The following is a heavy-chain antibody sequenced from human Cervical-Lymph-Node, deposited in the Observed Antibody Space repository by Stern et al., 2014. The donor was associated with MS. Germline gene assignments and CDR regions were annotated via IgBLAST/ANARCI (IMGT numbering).Heavy chain of an antibody. Sequence: VQLVESGGGLVKPGGSLRLSCAASGFTFSTHAVNWVRQAPGKGLEWVSSNSSSSSYIYDADSVKGRFTISRDNARNSMYLQMNSLRVDDTAVYYCLRDGGDYWGQGTLVTVSS. CDR2: NSSSSSYI. CDR3: LRDGGDY. D-gene: IGHD3-16*01. V-gene: IGHV3-21*01. J-gene: IGHJ4*02. CDR1: GFTFSTHA.